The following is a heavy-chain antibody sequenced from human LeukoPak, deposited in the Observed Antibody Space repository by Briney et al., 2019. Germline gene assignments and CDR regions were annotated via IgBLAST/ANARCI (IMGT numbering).Heavy chain of an antibody. CDR2: IWYDGSNK. CDR1: GFTFSSYG. D-gene: IGHD1-1*01. V-gene: IGHV3-33*06. J-gene: IGHJ6*03. Sequence: GRSLRLSCAASGFTFSSYGMHWVRQAPGKGLEWVAVIWYDGSNKYYADSVKGRFTISRDNSKNTLYLQMNSLRAEDTAVYYCAKHNYPFDYYYYMDVWGKGTTVTVSS. CDR3: AKHNYPFDYYYYMDV.